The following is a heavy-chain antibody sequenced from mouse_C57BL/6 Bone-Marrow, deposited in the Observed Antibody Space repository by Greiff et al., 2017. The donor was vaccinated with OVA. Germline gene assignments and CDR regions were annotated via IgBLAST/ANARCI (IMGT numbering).Heavy chain of an antibody. Sequence: QVQLKQPGTDLVKPGASVKLSCKASGYTFTSYWMHWVKQRPGQGLEWIGNINPSNGGTNYNEKFKSKATLTVDKSSSTAYMQLSSLTSEDSAVYYCARAYYYGSSYVGFAYWGQGTLVTVSA. CDR3: ARAYYYGSSYVGFAY. V-gene: IGHV1-53*01. CDR2: INPSNGGT. CDR1: GYTFTSYW. J-gene: IGHJ3*01. D-gene: IGHD1-1*01.